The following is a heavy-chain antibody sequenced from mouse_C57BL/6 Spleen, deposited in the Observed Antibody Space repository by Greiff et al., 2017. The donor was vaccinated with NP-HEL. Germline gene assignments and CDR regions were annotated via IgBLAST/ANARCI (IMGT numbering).Heavy chain of an antibody. D-gene: IGHD2-5*01. V-gene: IGHV1-80*01. Sequence: QVQLKQSGAELVKPGASVKISCKASGYAFSSYWMNWVKQRPGKGLEWIGQIYPGDGDTNYNGKFKGKATLTADKSSSTAYMQLSSLTSEDSAVYFCARGGSNYCFDYWGQGTTLTVSS. CDR1: GYAFSSYW. J-gene: IGHJ2*01. CDR2: IYPGDGDT. CDR3: ARGGSNYCFDY.